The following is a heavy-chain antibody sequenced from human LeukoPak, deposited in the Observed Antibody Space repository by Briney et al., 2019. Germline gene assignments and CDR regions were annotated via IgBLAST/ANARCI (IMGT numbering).Heavy chain of an antibody. D-gene: IGHD2-15*01. V-gene: IGHV1-2*02. CDR2: INPNSGGT. Sequence: ASVKVSCKASGGTFSSYAISWVRQAPGQGLEWMGWINPNSGGTNYAQKFQGRVTMTRDTSISTAYMELSRLRSDDTAVYYCARVNGPTEDSYWGQGTLVTVSS. CDR3: ARVNGPTEDSY. J-gene: IGHJ4*02. CDR1: GGTFSSYA.